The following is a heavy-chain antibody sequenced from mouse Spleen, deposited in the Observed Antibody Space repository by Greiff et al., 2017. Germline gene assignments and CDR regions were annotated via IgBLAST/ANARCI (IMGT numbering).Heavy chain of an antibody. Sequence: VQLQQSGPELVKPGASVKISCKASGYSFTGYYMNWVKQSPEKSLEWIGEINPSTGGTTYNQKFKAKATLTVDKSSSTAYMQLKSLTSEDSAVYYCARGYYSAYWGQGTLVTVSA. J-gene: IGHJ3*01. CDR2: INPSTGGT. V-gene: IGHV1-42*01. D-gene: IGHD2-3*01. CDR1: GYSFTGYY. CDR3: ARGYYSAY.